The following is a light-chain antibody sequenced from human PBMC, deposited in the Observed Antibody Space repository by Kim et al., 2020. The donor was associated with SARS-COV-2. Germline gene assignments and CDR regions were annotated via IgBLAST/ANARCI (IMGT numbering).Light chain of an antibody. V-gene: IGLV3-19*01. J-gene: IGLJ2*01. CDR2: GRN. Sequence: SSELTQDPAVSVAVGQTVKITCLGDSLRRYYASWYQQKPGQAPVLVIYGRNNRPSGIPERLSGSTSGNTASLIITGAQAEDEADYYCSSRGSSENVLFGGGTQLTVL. CDR1: SLRRYY. CDR3: SSRGSSENVL.